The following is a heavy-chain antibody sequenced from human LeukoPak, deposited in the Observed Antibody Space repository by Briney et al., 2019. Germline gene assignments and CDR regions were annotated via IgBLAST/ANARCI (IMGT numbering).Heavy chain of an antibody. Sequence: GGSLRLSCAASAFTFSSYGMHWVRQAPGKGLEWVAVIWSDGSIKFYADSVKGRFTISRDNSKNTLYLQMNSLRAEDTAVYYCARDGTGSGFDYWGQGTLVTVSS. D-gene: IGHD1-7*01. V-gene: IGHV3-33*01. J-gene: IGHJ4*02. CDR2: IWSDGSIK. CDR1: AFTFSSYG. CDR3: ARDGTGSGFDY.